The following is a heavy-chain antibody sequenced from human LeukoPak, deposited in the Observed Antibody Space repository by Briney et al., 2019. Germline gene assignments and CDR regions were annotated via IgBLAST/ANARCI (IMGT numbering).Heavy chain of an antibody. CDR3: ARGGTYYYDSSGFNY. CDR2: ISSSSSYI. V-gene: IGHV3-21*01. Sequence: GGSLRLSCAASGFTFSSYSMNWVRQAPGKGLEWVSPISSSSSYIYYADSVKGRFTISRDNAKNSLYPQMNSLRAEDTAVYYCARGGTYYYDSSGFNYWGQGTLVTVSS. CDR1: GFTFSSYS. J-gene: IGHJ4*02. D-gene: IGHD3-22*01.